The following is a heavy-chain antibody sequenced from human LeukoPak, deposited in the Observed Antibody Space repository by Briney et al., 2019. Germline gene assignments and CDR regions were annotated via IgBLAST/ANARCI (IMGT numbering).Heavy chain of an antibody. Sequence: PSETLSLTCTVSGGSISSSSYYWSWIRQPPGKGREGIGYIYYGGSTNYNPPLKSRVTISVDTSKSQFSLKLSSVTAADTAVYYCARTTYDFWSGYYTGHENYGMDVWGQGTTVTVSS. J-gene: IGHJ6*02. CDR3: ARTTYDFWSGYYTGHENYGMDV. V-gene: IGHV4-61*01. D-gene: IGHD3-3*01. CDR2: IYYGGST. CDR1: GGSISSSSYY.